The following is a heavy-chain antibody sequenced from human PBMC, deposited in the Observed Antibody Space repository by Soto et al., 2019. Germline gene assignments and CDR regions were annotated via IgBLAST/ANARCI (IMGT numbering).Heavy chain of an antibody. D-gene: IGHD6-13*01. CDR3: ARVRYSSSWYDYYYGMDV. V-gene: IGHV4-59*01. CDR1: GGPISSYY. J-gene: IGHJ6*02. CDR2: IYYSGST. Sequence: PSETLSLTCTVSGGPISSYYWSWIRQPPGKGLEWIGYIYYSGSTNYNPSLKSRVTISVDTSKNQFSLKLSSVTAADTAVYYCARVRYSSSWYDYYYGMDVWGQGTTVTVSS.